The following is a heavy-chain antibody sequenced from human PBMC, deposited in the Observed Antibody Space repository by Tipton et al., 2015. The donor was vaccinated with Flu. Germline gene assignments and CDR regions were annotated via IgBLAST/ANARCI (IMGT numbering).Heavy chain of an antibody. D-gene: IGHD5-18*01. CDR2: IWNDGSKK. CDR3: ARDHIGYNPFYGLDV. V-gene: IGHV3-33*01. CDR1: GFVFSVYA. Sequence: SLRLSCTASGFVFSVYAIHWVRQAPGKGLEWVSVIWNDGSKKYYAESVMGRFIISRDNTQKMVYLQMNSLRAEDTAVYYCARDHIGYNPFYGLDVWGQGATVSV. J-gene: IGHJ6*02.